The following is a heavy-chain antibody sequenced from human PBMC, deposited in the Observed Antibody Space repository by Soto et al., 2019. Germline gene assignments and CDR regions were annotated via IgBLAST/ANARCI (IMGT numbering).Heavy chain of an antibody. CDR1: GFTFSSYA. V-gene: IGHV3-23*01. D-gene: IGHD2-2*01. CDR3: AKDPFYCSSTSCYLDY. CDR2: ISGSGGST. J-gene: IGHJ4*02. Sequence: PGGSLRLSCAASGFTFSSYAMSWVCQAPGKGLEWVSAISGSGGSTYYADSVKGRFTISRDNSKNTLYLQMNSLRAEDTAVYYCAKDPFYCSSTSCYLDYWGQGTLVTVSS.